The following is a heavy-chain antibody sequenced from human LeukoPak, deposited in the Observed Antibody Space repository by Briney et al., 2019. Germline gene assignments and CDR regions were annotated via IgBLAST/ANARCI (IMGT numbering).Heavy chain of an antibody. D-gene: IGHD3-10*01. CDR1: GFNVGSNY. J-gene: IGHJ6*03. CDR3: ARAYGGGYYYYYMDV. V-gene: IGHV3-53*01. CDR2: LYSGGST. Sequence: GGSLRLSCAASGFNVGSNYINWVRQAPGKGLEWVSALYSGGSTYYADSVKGRFTVSRDNSKNTLYLQMNRLRAEDAAVYYCARAYGGGYYYYYMDVWGKGTTVTVSS.